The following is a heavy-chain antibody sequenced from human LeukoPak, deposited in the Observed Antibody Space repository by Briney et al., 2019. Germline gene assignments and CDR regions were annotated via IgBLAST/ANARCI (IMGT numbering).Heavy chain of an antibody. CDR1: GFTFTSSV. V-gene: IGHV1-58*01. J-gene: IGHJ4*02. D-gene: IGHD3-10*01. CDR3: AADRAGSYLRFVY. CDR2: IVVGSGNT. Sequence: SVKVSCKASGFTFTSSVVQWVRQARGQGLEWIGWIVVGSGNTNFAQKFQERVTITRDMSTSTAYMELSSLRFEDTAVYYCAADRAGSYLRFVYWGQGPPVTVSS.